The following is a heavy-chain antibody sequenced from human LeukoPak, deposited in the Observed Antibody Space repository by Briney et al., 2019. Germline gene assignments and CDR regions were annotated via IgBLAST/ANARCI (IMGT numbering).Heavy chain of an antibody. CDR1: GGTFSSYA. V-gene: IGHV1-69*04. CDR3: ATGNSFYVEDY. CDR2: IIPILGIA. J-gene: IGHJ4*02. Sequence: VASVKVSCKASGGTFSSYAISWVRQAPGQGLEWMGRIIPILGIANYAQKFQGRVTITADKSTSTAYMELSSLRSEDTAVYYCATGNSFYVEDYWGQGTLVTVSS. D-gene: IGHD3-16*01.